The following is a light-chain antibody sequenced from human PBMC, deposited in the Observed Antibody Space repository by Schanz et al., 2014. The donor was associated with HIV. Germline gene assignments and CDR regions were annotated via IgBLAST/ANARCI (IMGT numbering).Light chain of an antibody. J-gene: IGLJ3*02. Sequence: QSVLTQPPSVSGAPGQRVTISCTGSSSNIGAGYDVHWYQQLPGTAPKLLIYGNNNRPSGVPDRFSGSKSGTSASLAITGLQAEDEADYYCSSYAGSNNFWVFGGGTKLTVL. CDR3: SSYAGSNNFWV. CDR1: SSNIGAGYD. V-gene: IGLV1-40*01. CDR2: GNN.